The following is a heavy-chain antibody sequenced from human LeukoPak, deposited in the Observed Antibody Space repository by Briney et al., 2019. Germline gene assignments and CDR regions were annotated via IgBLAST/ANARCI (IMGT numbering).Heavy chain of an antibody. CDR2: INSDGGAT. D-gene: IGHD7-27*01. CDR3: ARGARAWDFDY. Sequence: PGGSLRLSCAASGFTFSSNWMHWVRQGPGKGLVWVSRINSDGGATTYADSVQGRFTISRDNAKNTIYLQMNSLRPEDTAVYYCARGARAWDFDYWGRGTPVTVSS. V-gene: IGHV3-74*01. J-gene: IGHJ4*02. CDR1: GFTFSSNW.